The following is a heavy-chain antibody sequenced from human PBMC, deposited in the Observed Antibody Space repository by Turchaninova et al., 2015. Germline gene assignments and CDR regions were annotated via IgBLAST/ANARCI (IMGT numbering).Heavy chain of an antibody. CDR1: GYSINSGYN. CDR2: TYHSGST. D-gene: IGHD6-13*01. Sequence: QVQLPGSGPGLVKPSETLSLTCAVSGYSINSGYNWGWVRQPPGKGLEWIGSTYHSGSTKYNPSLKSRVTISVDTSKNQFSLKLTSVTAADTAVYYCARPYRSSWYGAFDIWGQGTMVTVSS. V-gene: IGHV4-38-2*01. CDR3: ARPYRSSWYGAFDI. J-gene: IGHJ3*02.